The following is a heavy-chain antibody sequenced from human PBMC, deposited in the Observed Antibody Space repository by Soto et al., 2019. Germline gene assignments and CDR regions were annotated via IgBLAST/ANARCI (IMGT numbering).Heavy chain of an antibody. J-gene: IGHJ4*02. Sequence: QEQLVESGGGVVQPGRSLRLSCAASGFIFSKHGMHWVRQAPGKGLEWVAIIWHDGDVQYYGDSVKGRFTISRDNSKNTLYLQMNSLTAEDTAVYYCVRAFYTSWYYFDLWGQGTLVRVSS. V-gene: IGHV3-33*01. D-gene: IGHD2-2*01. CDR1: GFIFSKHG. CDR3: VRAFYTSWYYFDL. CDR2: IWHDGDVQ.